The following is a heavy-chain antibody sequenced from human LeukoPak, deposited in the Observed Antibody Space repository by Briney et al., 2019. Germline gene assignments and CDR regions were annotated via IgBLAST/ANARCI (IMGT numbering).Heavy chain of an antibody. CDR3: AKAGYYDLDY. D-gene: IGHD3-22*01. CDR1: GGSFSNNNW. CDR2: IHHSGLT. Sequence: PSETLSLTCAVSGGSFSNNNWWSWVRQSPGKGLEWIGEIHHSGLTNYNPSLKSRILTSVDKSKDQFSLQLNSVTAADTAVYYCAKAGYYDLDYWGQGTLVTVSS. V-gene: IGHV4-4*02. J-gene: IGHJ4*02.